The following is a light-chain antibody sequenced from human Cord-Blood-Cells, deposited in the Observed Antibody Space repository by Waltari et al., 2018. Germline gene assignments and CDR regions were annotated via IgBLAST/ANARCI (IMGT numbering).Light chain of an antibody. V-gene: IGKV1-5*01. CDR3: QQYNSYSRT. CDR2: DAS. Sequence: DIQMTQSPSTLSASVGDRVTITCRASQSISSWLAWYQQKPGKAPKLLVYDASSLESGGPSRFSGSGSGTEFNLTISSLQPDDFAAYYCQQYNSYSRTVGQGTKVEIK. CDR1: QSISSW. J-gene: IGKJ1*01.